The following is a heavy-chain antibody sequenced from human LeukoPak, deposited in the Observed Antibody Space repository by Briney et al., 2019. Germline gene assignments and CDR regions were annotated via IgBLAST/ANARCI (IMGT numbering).Heavy chain of an antibody. D-gene: IGHD2-2*01. Sequence: GASVTVSCKASGYPFSNYDISWVRQAPGQGLEWMGWISAYNGNTNYAQKLQGRVTMTTDTSTSTAYMELRSLRSDDTAVYYCARMPGFLVVPAAIYYYYYMDVWGKGTTVTVSS. CDR1: GYPFSNYD. J-gene: IGHJ6*03. CDR2: ISAYNGNT. CDR3: ARMPGFLVVPAAIYYYYYMDV. V-gene: IGHV1-18*01.